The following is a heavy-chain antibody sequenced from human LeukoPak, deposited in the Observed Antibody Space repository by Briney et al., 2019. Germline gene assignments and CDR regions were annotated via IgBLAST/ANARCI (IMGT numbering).Heavy chain of an antibody. D-gene: IGHD2-2*02. CDR1: GGSISSGSYY. CDR2: IYTSGST. J-gene: IGHJ3*02. Sequence: SQTLSLTCTVSGGSISSGSYYWSWIRQPAGKGLEWIGRIYTSGSTNYNPSLKSRVTISVDTSKNQFSLKLSSVTAADTAVYYCARYTKVPAAIRHAFDIWGQGTMVTVSS. V-gene: IGHV4-61*02. CDR3: ARYTKVPAAIRHAFDI.